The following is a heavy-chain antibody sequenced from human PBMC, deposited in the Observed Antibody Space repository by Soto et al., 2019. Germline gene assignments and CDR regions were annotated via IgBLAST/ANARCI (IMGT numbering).Heavy chain of an antibody. CDR1: GFTFSDYY. CDR2: ISGSGGST. D-gene: IGHD6-13*01. Sequence: EVQLLESGGGLVQPGGSLRLSCAASGFTFSDYYMTWVRQAPGKGLEWVSNISGSGGSTYYADSVKGRFTISRDNSKNTLYLQMNSLRAEDTAVYYCAKDQGSSWYEIDYWGQGTLVTVSS. V-gene: IGHV3-23*01. J-gene: IGHJ4*02. CDR3: AKDQGSSWYEIDY.